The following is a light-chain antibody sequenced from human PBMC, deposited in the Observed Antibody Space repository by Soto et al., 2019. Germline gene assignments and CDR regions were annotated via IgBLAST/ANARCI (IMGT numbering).Light chain of an antibody. CDR1: SSDVGYYEY. J-gene: IGLJ2*01. CDR3: SSYTTRATLE. V-gene: IGLV2-14*03. Sequence: QSALTQPASVSGSPGQSITISCTGTSSDVGYYEYVSWYQQHPGKAPKLIIYHVTDRPSGVSHRFSGSKSGNTASLTVSGLQAEDEADYYCSSYTTRATLEFGGGTKLTVL. CDR2: HVT.